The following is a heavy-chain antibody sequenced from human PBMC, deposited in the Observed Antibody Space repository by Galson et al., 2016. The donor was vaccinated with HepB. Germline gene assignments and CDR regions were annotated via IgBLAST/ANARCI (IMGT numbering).Heavy chain of an antibody. CDR2: INTYTGNT. Sequence: VRQAPGQGLEWMGRINTYTGNTNYPRKFQGRVTMTTDTSTSTAYMDLRSLRPDDTAVYYCARDRAYGGLMFDSWCQGTLVTVSS. J-gene: IGHJ4*02. D-gene: IGHD3-10*01. CDR3: ARDRAYGGLMFDS. V-gene: IGHV1-18*01.